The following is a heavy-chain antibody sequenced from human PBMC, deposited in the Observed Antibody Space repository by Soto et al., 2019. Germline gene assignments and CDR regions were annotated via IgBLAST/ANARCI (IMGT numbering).Heavy chain of an antibody. CDR3: AKGSTAYRPYYFDS. CDR1: GLIVSTNY. CDR2: IYSGSNT. J-gene: IGHJ4*02. V-gene: IGHV3-66*01. Sequence: PGGSLRLCCLPSGLIVSTNYMGWVRQAPGKGLEWVAVIYSGSNTKYADSVKGRFTISRDNSKNTLYLQMNSLRADDTAVYYCAKGSTAYRPYYFDSWGQGT. D-gene: IGHD3-16*01.